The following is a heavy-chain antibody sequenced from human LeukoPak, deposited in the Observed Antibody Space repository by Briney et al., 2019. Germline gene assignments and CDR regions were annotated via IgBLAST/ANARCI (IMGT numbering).Heavy chain of an antibody. D-gene: IGHD3-22*01. V-gene: IGHV4-31*03. CDR1: IRSISIGGYY. Sequence: SQPQSLTCTVSIRSISIGGYYCRWIRKQPGKGLERIGYIYYSESPYYHPSLKIRVTISVDTYKNEFSMKLSAVPGQGWVVFYVARDYYDSSGFFYAFYIWGQGTMVAVSS. J-gene: IGHJ3*02. CDR3: ARDYYDSSGFFYAFYI. CDR2: IYYSESP.